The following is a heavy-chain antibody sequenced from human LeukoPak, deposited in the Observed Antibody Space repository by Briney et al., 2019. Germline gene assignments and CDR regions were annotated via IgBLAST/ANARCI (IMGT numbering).Heavy chain of an antibody. J-gene: IGHJ6*03. Sequence: ASVKVSRKASGGTFSSYAISWVRQAPGQGLEWMGGIIPIFGTTNYAQKFQDRVTITADKSTSTAYMELSSLRSEDTAVYYCARVVGLTGYSSSWYSGYYYYMDVWGKGTTVTVSS. V-gene: IGHV1-69*06. D-gene: IGHD6-13*01. CDR2: IIPIFGTT. CDR3: ARVVGLTGYSSSWYSGYYYYMDV. CDR1: GGTFSSYA.